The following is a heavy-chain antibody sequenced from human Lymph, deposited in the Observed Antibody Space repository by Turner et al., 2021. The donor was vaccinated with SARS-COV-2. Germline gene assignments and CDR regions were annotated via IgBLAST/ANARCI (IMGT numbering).Heavy chain of an antibody. CDR1: GFTFSSYG. Sequence: QVQLVESGGGVVQPGRSLRLSSASSGFTFSSYGMHWVRQAPGKGLEWVAFIWYDGSNKYYADSVKGRFTISSENSKNTLYLQMNSLRAEDTAVYYCARGIYDSGGYLSYYFDYWGQGTLVTVSS. V-gene: IGHV3-33*01. CDR3: ARGIYDSGGYLSYYFDY. J-gene: IGHJ4*02. CDR2: IWYDGSNK. D-gene: IGHD3-22*01.